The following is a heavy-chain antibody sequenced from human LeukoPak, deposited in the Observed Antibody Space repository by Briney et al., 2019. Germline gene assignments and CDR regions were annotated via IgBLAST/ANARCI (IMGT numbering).Heavy chain of an antibody. CDR1: GFTFTSYW. Sequence: GGSLRLSCAASGFTFTSYWMSWVRQAPGKGLEWVANIKQVGSEKSYLASVKGRFTISRDNAKKPLYMQMASLTAEYTAVYYCAIAEHDCGDHFDDWGQGTMVTASS. V-gene: IGHV3-7*01. CDR2: IKQVGSEK. D-gene: IGHD4-17*01. CDR3: AIAEHDCGDHFDD. J-gene: IGHJ4*01.